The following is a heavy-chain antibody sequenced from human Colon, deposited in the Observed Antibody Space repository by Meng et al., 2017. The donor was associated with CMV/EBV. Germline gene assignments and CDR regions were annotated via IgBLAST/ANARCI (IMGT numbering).Heavy chain of an antibody. Sequence: GESLKISCAASGFTFSSYWMSWVRQAPGKGLEWVANMRQDGNEKYYVDSVKGRFTISRDNAKNSLSLQMNSLRAEDTAVYYCSPVDDYWGRGTLVTVSS. D-gene: IGHD2-2*01. CDR2: MRQDGNEK. J-gene: IGHJ4*02. CDR3: SPVDDY. CDR1: GFTFSSYW. V-gene: IGHV3-7*01.